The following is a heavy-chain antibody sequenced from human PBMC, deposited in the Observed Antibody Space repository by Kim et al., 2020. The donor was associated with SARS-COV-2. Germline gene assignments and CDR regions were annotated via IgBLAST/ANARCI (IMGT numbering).Heavy chain of an antibody. Sequence: PSLKSRVTISVDTSKNQFSLKLSSVTAADTAVYYCAILPAANYYYYGMDVWGQGTTVTVSS. V-gene: IGHV4-39*07. D-gene: IGHD2-2*01. J-gene: IGHJ6*02. CDR3: AILPAANYYYYGMDV.